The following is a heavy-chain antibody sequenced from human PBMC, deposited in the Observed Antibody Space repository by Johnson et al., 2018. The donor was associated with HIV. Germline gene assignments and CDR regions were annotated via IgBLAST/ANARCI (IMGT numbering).Heavy chain of an antibody. CDR1: GFAFSSYA. V-gene: IGHV3-30*04. Sequence: QVQLVESGGVVVQPGRSLRLSCATSGFAFSSYAVHWVRQAPGKGLEWVAVISYDGSNKYYADSVKGRFTISRDNSKNTLYLQMNSLRAEDTAVYYCAREFGPWWEPNAAFDIWGQGTMVTVSS. D-gene: IGHD1-26*01. CDR2: ISYDGSNK. CDR3: AREFGPWWEPNAAFDI. J-gene: IGHJ3*02.